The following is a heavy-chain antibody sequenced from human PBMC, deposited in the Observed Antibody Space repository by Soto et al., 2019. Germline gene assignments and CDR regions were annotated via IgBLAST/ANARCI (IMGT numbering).Heavy chain of an antibody. CDR2: IYHSGST. D-gene: IGHD1-26*01. V-gene: IGHV4-4*02. Sequence: QVQLQESGPGLVKPSGTLSLTCAVSGGSISSSYWWSCVRQPPGKGLEWIGEIYHSGSTNYNPSLKSRVPIAVDKSKNQVSLKLSSVTAADTAVYYCARVSGSYYYGMDVWGQGTTVTVSS. J-gene: IGHJ6*02. CDR3: ARVSGSYYYGMDV. CDR1: GGSISSSYW.